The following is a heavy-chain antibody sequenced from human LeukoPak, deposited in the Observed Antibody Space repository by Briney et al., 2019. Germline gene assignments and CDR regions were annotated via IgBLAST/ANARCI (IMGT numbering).Heavy chain of an antibody. CDR3: ARGPEQQLVSFDY. CDR1: GGSFSGYY. J-gene: IGHJ4*02. CDR2: INHSGST. V-gene: IGHV4-34*01. D-gene: IGHD6-13*01. Sequence: SETLSLTCAVYGGSFSGYYWGWIRQPPGKGLEWIGEINHSGSTNYNPSLKSRVTISVDTSKNQFSLKLSSVTAADTAVYYCARGPEQQLVSFDYWGQGTLVTVSS.